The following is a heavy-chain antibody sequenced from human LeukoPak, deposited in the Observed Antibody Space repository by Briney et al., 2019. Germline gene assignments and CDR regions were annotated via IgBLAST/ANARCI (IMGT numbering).Heavy chain of an antibody. Sequence: ASVKVSCKASGGTFSSYAISWVRQAPGQGLEWMGGIIPIFGTANYAQKFQGRVTITADKSTSTAYMELSSLRSEDTAVYYCARAAQYRNYYYYYMDVWGKGTTVTVSS. J-gene: IGHJ6*03. CDR2: IIPIFGTA. CDR1: GGTFSSYA. D-gene: IGHD2-2*01. CDR3: ARAAQYRNYYYYYMDV. V-gene: IGHV1-69*06.